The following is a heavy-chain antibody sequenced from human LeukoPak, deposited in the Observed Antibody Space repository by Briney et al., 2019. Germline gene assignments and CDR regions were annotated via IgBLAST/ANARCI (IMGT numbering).Heavy chain of an antibody. Sequence: GGSLRLSCAASGFTFSSYAMSWVRQAPGKWLEWVSAISGSGGSTYYADSVKGRFTISRDNSKNTLYLQMNSLRAEDTAVYYCAKEADDWLLTPGFGAFDIWGQGTMVTVSS. CDR3: AKEADDWLLTPGFGAFDI. D-gene: IGHD3-9*01. J-gene: IGHJ3*02. V-gene: IGHV3-23*01. CDR2: ISGSGGST. CDR1: GFTFSSYA.